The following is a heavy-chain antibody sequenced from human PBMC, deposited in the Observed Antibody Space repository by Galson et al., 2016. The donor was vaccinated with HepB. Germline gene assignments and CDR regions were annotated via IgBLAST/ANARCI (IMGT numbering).Heavy chain of an antibody. D-gene: IGHD3-22*01. J-gene: IGHJ4*02. Sequence: QAPGKGLAWVSTISGGAVDTYYAASVKGRFTIARDNSKNTLYLQMNSLRAEDTAVYYWAKGQHSVKVNKYYDSSGAFDQWGQGTMVTVSS. CDR2: ISGGAVDT. V-gene: IGHV3-23*01. CDR3: AKGQHSVKVNKYYDSSGAFDQ.